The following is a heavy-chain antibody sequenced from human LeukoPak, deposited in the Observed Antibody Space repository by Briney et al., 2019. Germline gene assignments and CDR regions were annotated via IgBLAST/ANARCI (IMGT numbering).Heavy chain of an antibody. CDR3: ANLDSALVGY. V-gene: IGHV3-53*01. D-gene: IGHD1-1*01. J-gene: IGHJ4*02. CDR1: GFTVSSNY. Sequence: PGGSLRLSCAASGFTVSSNYMTWVRQAPGKGLEWVSIIYSGGTSYYADSVKGRFTISRDNSKNTLYLQMNSLRAEDTAVYYCANLDSALVGYWGQGTLVTVSS. CDR2: IYSGGTS.